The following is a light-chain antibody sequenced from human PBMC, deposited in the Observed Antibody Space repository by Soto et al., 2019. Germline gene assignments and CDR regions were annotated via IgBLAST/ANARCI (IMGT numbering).Light chain of an antibody. CDR1: QSVSSN. CDR3: QQYNNWPWT. Sequence: EIVMTQSPATLSVSPGERATLSCKASQSVSSNLAWYQQKPGQAPRLLIYGASTRATGIPARFSGSGSGTECTLTISSLQSEDVAVYYCQQYNNWPWTLGQGTKVDIK. J-gene: IGKJ1*01. CDR2: GAS. V-gene: IGKV3-15*01.